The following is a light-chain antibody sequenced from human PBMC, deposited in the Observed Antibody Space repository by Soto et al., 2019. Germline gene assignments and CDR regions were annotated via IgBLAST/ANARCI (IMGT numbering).Light chain of an antibody. Sequence: DIQMTQSPSTLSASVGDRVTITCRASQSANSWLAWYQQKPGKAPKVLIYKAASLESGVPSRFSGSGSGTEFTLTISSLQPDDFAPYYCQQYNSYPGTFGQRTRVEI. CDR3: QQYNSYPGT. CDR1: QSANSW. V-gene: IGKV1-5*03. CDR2: KAA. J-gene: IGKJ1*01.